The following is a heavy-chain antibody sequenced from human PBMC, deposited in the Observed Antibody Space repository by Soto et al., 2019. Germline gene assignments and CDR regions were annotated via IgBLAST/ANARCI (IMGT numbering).Heavy chain of an antibody. CDR3: AKDGEYCSSTSCYVGPETYNWFDP. Sequence: GGSLRLSCAASGFTFSSYAMSWVRQAPGKGLEWVSAISGSGGSTYYADSVKGRFTISRDNSKNTLYLQMNSLRAEDTAVYYCAKDGEYCSSTSCYVGPETYNWFDPWGQGTLVTVSS. V-gene: IGHV3-23*01. CDR2: ISGSGGST. D-gene: IGHD2-2*01. CDR1: GFTFSSYA. J-gene: IGHJ5*02.